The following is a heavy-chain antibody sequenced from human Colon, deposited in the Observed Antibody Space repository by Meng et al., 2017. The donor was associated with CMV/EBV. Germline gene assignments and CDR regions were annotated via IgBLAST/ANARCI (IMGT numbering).Heavy chain of an antibody. Sequence: SETLSLTCAVSGGSISSSNWWSWVRQPPGKGLEWIGEIYHSGSTNYNPSLKSRVTISVDKSKNQFSLKLSSVTAADTAVYYCARAGTSSQWGFDYWGQGTAVTVSS. CDR1: GGSISSSNW. D-gene: IGHD2-2*01. CDR3: ARAGTSSQWGFDY. V-gene: IGHV4-4*02. J-gene: IGHJ4*02. CDR2: IYHSGST.